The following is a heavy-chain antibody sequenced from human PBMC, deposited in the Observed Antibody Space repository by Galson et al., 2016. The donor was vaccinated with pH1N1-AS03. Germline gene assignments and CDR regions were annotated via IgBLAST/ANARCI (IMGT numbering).Heavy chain of an antibody. J-gene: IGHJ6*02. Sequence: SLRLSCAASGFTFSRYGMHWVCQAPGKGLEWVALISHNGDTKFYEDSVKGRFTISRDNSKNTLYLQMDSLRPEDTAVYSCARPAHDFGRPYHMDVWGQGTTVTVS. CDR3: ARPAHDFGRPYHMDV. CDR2: ISHNGDTK. CDR1: GFTFSRYG. D-gene: IGHD3/OR15-3a*01. V-gene: IGHV3-30*03.